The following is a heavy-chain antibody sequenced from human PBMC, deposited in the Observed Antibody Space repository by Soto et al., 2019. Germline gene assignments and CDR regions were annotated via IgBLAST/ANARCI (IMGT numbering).Heavy chain of an antibody. J-gene: IGHJ4*02. CDR3: TRVRLGAPTRYFDY. CDR1: GFTVSEHY. CDR2: VKNKANSYTT. Sequence: EVQLVESGGGLVQPGGSLRLSCAASGFTVSEHYMYWVRQAPGKWLEWVGRVKNKANSYTTEYAASVKGRCTISRDDSRNLLFLRMNSLKTADTALYYWTRVRLGAPTRYFDYWGQGALVTVSS. V-gene: IGHV3-72*01. D-gene: IGHD2-15*01.